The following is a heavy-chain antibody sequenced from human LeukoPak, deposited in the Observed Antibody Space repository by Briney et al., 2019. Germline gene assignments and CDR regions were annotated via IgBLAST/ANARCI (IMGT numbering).Heavy chain of an antibody. D-gene: IGHD2-2*01. CDR1: GGTFSSYA. CDR2: IILIFGTQ. Sequence: SVKVSCKASGGTFSSYAISWVRQAPGQGLEWVGGIILIFGTQNYAQKFRGSVTIAADESTSTAYMELSSLRSEDTAVYYCARDSPRSHCSSTSCYNWFDPWGQGTLVTVSS. CDR3: ARDSPRSHCSSTSCYNWFDP. V-gene: IGHV1-69*01. J-gene: IGHJ5*02.